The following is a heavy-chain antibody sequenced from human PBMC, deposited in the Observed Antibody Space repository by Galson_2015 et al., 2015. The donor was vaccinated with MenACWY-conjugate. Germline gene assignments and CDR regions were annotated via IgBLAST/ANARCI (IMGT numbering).Heavy chain of an antibody. CDR3: AKDEGNYYGSGSYD. J-gene: IGHJ4*02. V-gene: IGHV3-23*01. CDR2: ISGSGGST. Sequence: SLRLSCAASGFTFSSYAMSWVRQAPGKGLEWVSAISGSGGSTYYADSVKGRFTISRDNSKNTLYLQMNSLRAEDTAVYYCAKDEGNYYGSGSYDWGQGTLVTVSS. CDR1: GFTFSSYA. D-gene: IGHD3-10*01.